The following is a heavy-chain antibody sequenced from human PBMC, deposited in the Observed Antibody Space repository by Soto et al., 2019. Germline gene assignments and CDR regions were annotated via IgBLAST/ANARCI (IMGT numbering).Heavy chain of an antibody. V-gene: IGHV4-59*01. D-gene: IGHD3-10*01. CDR3: ARARWEGSGGTDY. Sequence: PSETLSLTCTVSGGSISSYYWSWIRQPPGKGLEWIGYIYYSGSTNYNPSLKSRVTISVDTSKNQFSLKLSSVTAADTAVYYCARARWEGSGGTDYWGQGTLVTVSS. CDR2: IYYSGST. J-gene: IGHJ4*02. CDR1: GGSISSYY.